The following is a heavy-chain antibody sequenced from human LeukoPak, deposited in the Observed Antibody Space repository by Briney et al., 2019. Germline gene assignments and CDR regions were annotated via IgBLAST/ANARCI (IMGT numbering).Heavy chain of an antibody. CDR3: ARLTASDPKSLVDY. CDR2: VYPGDFDT. V-gene: IGHV5-51*01. Sequence: GESLKISCKGSGYSFTSYWIGWVRQMPGKGLEWMGIVYPGDFDTRYSPSFQGLVTISADKSTSATYLQWSSLKASDSALYYCARLTASDPKSLVDYWGQGTLVTVSS. CDR1: GYSFTSYW. J-gene: IGHJ4*02. D-gene: IGHD4/OR15-4a*01.